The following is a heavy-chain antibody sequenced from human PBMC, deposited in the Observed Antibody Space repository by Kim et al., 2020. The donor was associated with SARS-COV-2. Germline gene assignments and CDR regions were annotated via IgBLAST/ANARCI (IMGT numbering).Heavy chain of an antibody. CDR1: GFTFGDYA. CDR2: VRTKPKGETT. V-gene: IGHV3-49*04. Sequence: GGSLRLSCQGSGFTFGDYAINWVRQAPDKGLEWVGFVRTKPKGETTDYAASVKGRFTISRDDSKNITFLQMDSLTAEDTAVYYCGRDRGVTVTYRGQGTLVTVSS. CDR3: GRDRGVTVTY. J-gene: IGHJ4*02. D-gene: IGHD2-21*02.